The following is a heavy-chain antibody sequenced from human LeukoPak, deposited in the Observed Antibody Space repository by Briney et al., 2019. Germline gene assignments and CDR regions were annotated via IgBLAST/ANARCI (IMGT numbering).Heavy chain of an antibody. J-gene: IGHJ1*01. CDR1: GGSFSGYY. D-gene: IGHD6-13*01. V-gene: IGHV4-34*01. CDR3: ARRSSWTNYEYFQH. CDR2: INHSGST. Sequence: PSETLSLTCAVYGGSFSGYYWSWIRQPPGKVLEWIGEINHSGSTNYNPSLKSRVTISVDTSKNQFSLKLSSVTAADTAVYYCARRSSWTNYEYFQHWGQGTLVTVSS.